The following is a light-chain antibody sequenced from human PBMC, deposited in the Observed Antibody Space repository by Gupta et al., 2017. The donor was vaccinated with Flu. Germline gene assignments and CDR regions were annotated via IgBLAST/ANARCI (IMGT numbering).Light chain of an antibody. V-gene: IGKV1-9*01. Sequence: RVTITCRASDEITSYLAWYQQKPGKAPKLLIYAASTLQIGVPSRFGGSGSGTEFTLTISGLQPEDFATYYCQKLIDFPAGLTFGGGTKVEVK. J-gene: IGKJ4*01. CDR3: QKLIDFPAGLT. CDR2: AAS. CDR1: DEITSY.